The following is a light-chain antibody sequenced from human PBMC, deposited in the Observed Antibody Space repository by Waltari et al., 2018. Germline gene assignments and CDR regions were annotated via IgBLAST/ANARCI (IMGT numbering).Light chain of an antibody. J-gene: IGLJ1*01. V-gene: IGLV2-23*01. CDR3: CSYTGSSTSYG. Sequence: PFPHPPPLPGSLGRPLPTPSPGPGPILASFTFSPGYQHHPNRAPKLIIYEATKRPSGISHRFSGAKSGATASLRISGLQADDEADYYCCSYTGSSTSYGCGGGTKVTVL. CDR2: EAT. CDR1: GPILASFT.